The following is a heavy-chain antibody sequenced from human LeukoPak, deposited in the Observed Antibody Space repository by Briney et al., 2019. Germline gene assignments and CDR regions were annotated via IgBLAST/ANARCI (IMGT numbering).Heavy chain of an antibody. CDR3: ARGNYDFWSGYYYQPFDY. CDR1: GGSISSYY. CDR2: IYYSGST. D-gene: IGHD3-3*01. Sequence: SETLSLTCTVSGGSISSYYWSWIRQPPGKGLEWIGYIYYSGSTNYNPSLKSRVTISVDTSKNQFSLKLSSVTAADTAVYYCARGNYDFWSGYYYQPFDYWGQGTLVTVSS. J-gene: IGHJ4*02. V-gene: IGHV4-59*01.